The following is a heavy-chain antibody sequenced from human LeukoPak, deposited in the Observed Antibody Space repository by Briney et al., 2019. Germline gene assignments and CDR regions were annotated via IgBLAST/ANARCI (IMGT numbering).Heavy chain of an antibody. CDR2: ISSSSSYI. Sequence: PGGSLRLSCAASGFTFSSYSMNWVRQAPGKGLEWVSSISSSSSYIYYADSVKGRFTISRDNAKNSLYLQMNSLRAEDTAVYYCARMGDFWSGSWGDYWGQGTLVTVSS. CDR3: ARMGDFWSGSWGDY. J-gene: IGHJ4*02. V-gene: IGHV3-21*01. D-gene: IGHD3-3*01. CDR1: GFTFSSYS.